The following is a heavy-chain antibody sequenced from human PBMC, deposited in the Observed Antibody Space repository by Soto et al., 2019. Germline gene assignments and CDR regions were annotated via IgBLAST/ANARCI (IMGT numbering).Heavy chain of an antibody. CDR3: ARVSIKYDFWSGYFQS. CDR2: INAGNGNT. D-gene: IGHD3-3*01. V-gene: IGHV1-3*01. Sequence: ASVKVSCKASGYTFTSYAMHWVRQAPGQRLEWMGWINAGNGNTKYSQKFQGRVTITRDTSASTAYMELSSLRSEDTAVYYCARVSIKYDFWSGYFQSWGQGTLVTVSS. CDR1: GYTFTSYA. J-gene: IGHJ5*02.